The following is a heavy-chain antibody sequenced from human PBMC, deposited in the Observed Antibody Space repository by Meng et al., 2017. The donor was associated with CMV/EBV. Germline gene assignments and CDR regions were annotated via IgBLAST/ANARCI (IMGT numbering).Heavy chain of an antibody. D-gene: IGHD3-10*01. V-gene: IGHV3-7*01. CDR2: IKQDGSEK. J-gene: IGHJ6*02. CDR1: GFTFSRYW. Sequence: GESLKISCAASGFTFSRYWMSWVRQAPGKGLEWVANIKQDGSEKYYVDSVKGRFTISRDNAKNSLYLQMNSLRAEDTAVYYCARDLLPGYYYGMDVWGQGTTVTVSS. CDR3: ARDLLPGYYYGMDV.